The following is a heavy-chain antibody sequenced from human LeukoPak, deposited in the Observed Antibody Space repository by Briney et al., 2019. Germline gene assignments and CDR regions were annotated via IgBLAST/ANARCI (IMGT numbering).Heavy chain of an antibody. V-gene: IGHV1-69*04. CDR3: ASYPNGYCSSTSCYKPPEYFQH. J-gene: IGHJ1*01. CDR1: GGTFSSYA. D-gene: IGHD2-2*02. CDR2: IIPILGIA. Sequence: SVKVSCKASGGTFSSYAISWVRQAPGQGLEWMGRIIPILGIANYAQKFQGRVTITADKSTSTAYMELSSLRSEDTAVYYCASYPNGYCSSTSCYKPPEYFQHWGQGTLVTVSS.